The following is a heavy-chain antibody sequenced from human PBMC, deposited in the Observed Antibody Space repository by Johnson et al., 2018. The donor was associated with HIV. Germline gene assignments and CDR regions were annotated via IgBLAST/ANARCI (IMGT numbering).Heavy chain of an antibody. V-gene: IGHV3-30*03. CDR3: ARSGYGSGSTHDAFDI. J-gene: IGHJ3*02. CDR2: VSYDGSYK. Sequence: QVQLVESGGGVVQPGRSLRLSCAASGFTFSNYGMHWVRQATGKGLEWVAVVSYDGSYKDYADSVKGRFTISRDNSKNTLFLQMNSLRAEDTAVYYCARSGYGSGSTHDAFDIWGQGTMVTVSS. CDR1: GFTFSNYG. D-gene: IGHD3-10*01.